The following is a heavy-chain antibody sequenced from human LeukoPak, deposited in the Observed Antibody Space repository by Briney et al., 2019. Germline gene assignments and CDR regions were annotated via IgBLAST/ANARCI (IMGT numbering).Heavy chain of an antibody. CDR1: GFTFSSYG. J-gene: IGHJ3*02. D-gene: IGHD3-22*01. Sequence: GGSLRLSCAASGFTFSSYGMHWVRQAPGKGLEWVAFIRYDGSNKYYADSVKGRFTISRDNSKNTLYLQMNSLRAEDTAVYYCAKPYDSSGYLDAFDIWGQGTMVTVSS. CDR2: IRYDGSNK. V-gene: IGHV3-30*02. CDR3: AKPYDSSGYLDAFDI.